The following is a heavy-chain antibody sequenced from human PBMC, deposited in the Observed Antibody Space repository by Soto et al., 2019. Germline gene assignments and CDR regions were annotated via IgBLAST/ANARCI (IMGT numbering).Heavy chain of an antibody. CDR3: VRDCHSGWHFDS. CDR2: IKPDGSQK. D-gene: IGHD6-19*01. J-gene: IGHJ4*02. Sequence: PGGSLRLSCEASGFTFSTYWMSWIRQAPGKGLEWVGNIKPDGSQKYIVPSVQGRFTTSRDNARNSVYLQMNSLRVEDTAVYYCVRDCHSGWHFDSWGQGALVTVSS. V-gene: IGHV3-7*01. CDR1: GFTFSTYW.